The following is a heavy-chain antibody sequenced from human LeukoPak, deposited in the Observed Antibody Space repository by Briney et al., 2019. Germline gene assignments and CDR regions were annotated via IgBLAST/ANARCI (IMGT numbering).Heavy chain of an antibody. J-gene: IGHJ4*02. V-gene: IGHV3-30*03. D-gene: IGHD3-10*01. Sequence: GGSLRLSCAASGFTFSSYGMHWVRQAPGKGLEWVAVISYDGSNKYYVDSVKGRFTSSRDNSKNTLYLQMNSLRAEDTAVYYCVRERYHGSGAPKFDYWGQGTRVTVSS. CDR2: ISYDGSNK. CDR1: GFTFSSYG. CDR3: VRERYHGSGAPKFDY.